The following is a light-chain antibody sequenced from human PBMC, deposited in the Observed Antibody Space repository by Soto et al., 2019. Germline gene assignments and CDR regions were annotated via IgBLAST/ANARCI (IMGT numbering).Light chain of an antibody. CDR1: QSVSSSD. J-gene: IGKJ2*01. V-gene: IGKV3-20*01. Sequence: EIVLTQSPGTLSLSPGDRATLSCRASQSVSSSDFAWYQQKAAQAPRLLIYGASSRATGIPDRFSGSGSWTDFPSHISRLEPEEFAGDYWQQDGSSPLYPFGQGTKLEI. CDR2: GAS. CDR3: QQDGSSPLYP.